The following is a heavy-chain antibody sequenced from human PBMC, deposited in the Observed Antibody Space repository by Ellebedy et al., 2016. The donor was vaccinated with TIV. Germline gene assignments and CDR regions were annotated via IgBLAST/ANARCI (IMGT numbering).Heavy chain of an antibody. CDR1: GGSIRRSSYY. Sequence: SETLSLTCTVSGGSIRRSSYYWGWIRQPPGKGLEWIGNVYYNGNTDYNPSLKSRVTISVDPSKNQFSLKLTSVTAADTAVYFCARHDPRYYESSGFYYGGWFDPWGQGSLVTVSS. J-gene: IGHJ5*02. CDR2: VYYNGNT. CDR3: ARHDPRYYESSGFYYGGWFDP. V-gene: IGHV4-39*01. D-gene: IGHD3-22*01.